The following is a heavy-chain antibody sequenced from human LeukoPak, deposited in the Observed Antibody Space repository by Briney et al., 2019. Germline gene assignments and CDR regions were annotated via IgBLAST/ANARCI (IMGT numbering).Heavy chain of an antibody. CDR2: INPNSGGT. Sequence: ASVNVSCKASGYTFTVYYMHWVRQAPGQGLEWMGWINPNSGGTNYAQKFQGRVTMTRDTSISTAYMELSRLRSDDTAVYYCARDSPYYDFWSAKPGSMDVWGQGTTVTVSS. D-gene: IGHD3-3*01. CDR1: GYTFTVYY. CDR3: ARDSPYYDFWSAKPGSMDV. J-gene: IGHJ6*02. V-gene: IGHV1-2*02.